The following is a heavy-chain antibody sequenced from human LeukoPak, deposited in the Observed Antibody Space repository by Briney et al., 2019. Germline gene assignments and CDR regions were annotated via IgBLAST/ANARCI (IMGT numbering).Heavy chain of an antibody. Sequence: GGSLRLSCAASGFTVSSNYMSWVRQAPGKGLELVSLIYAGGSTYYADAVKGRFTISRHNSKNTLHLQMNSLRVEDTAVYYCATAYSGSYNYFDYWGQGTLVTVSS. D-gene: IGHD1-26*01. CDR3: ATAYSGSYNYFDY. CDR1: GFTVSSNY. V-gene: IGHV3-53*04. CDR2: IYAGGST. J-gene: IGHJ4*02.